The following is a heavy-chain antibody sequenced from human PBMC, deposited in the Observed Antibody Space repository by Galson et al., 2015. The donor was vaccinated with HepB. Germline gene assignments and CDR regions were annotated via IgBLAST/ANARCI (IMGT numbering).Heavy chain of an antibody. V-gene: IGHV1-2*02. D-gene: IGHD3-16*01. CDR1: GYTFTGYY. J-gene: IGHJ4*02. Sequence: SVKVSCKASGYTFTGYYMHWVRQAPGQGLEWMGWINPNSGGTNYAQKFQRRVTMTRDTSISTAYMELSRLRSDDTAVYYCARDQRMITFGGAKGYWGQGTLVTVSS. CDR3: ARDQRMITFGGAKGY. CDR2: INPNSGGT.